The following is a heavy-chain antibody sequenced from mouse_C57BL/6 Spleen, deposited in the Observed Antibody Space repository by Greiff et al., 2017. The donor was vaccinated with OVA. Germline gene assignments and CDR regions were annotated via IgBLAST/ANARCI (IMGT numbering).Heavy chain of an antibody. CDR3: ARGGYDGYYGGAMDY. D-gene: IGHD2-3*01. V-gene: IGHV1-55*01. CDR2: IYPGSGST. J-gene: IGHJ4*01. CDR1: GYTFTSYW. Sequence: QVQLQQPGAELVKPGASVKMSCKASGYTFTSYWITWVKQRPGQGLEWIGDIYPGSGSTNYNEKFKSKATLTVDTSSSTAYMQLSSLTSEDSAVYYCARGGYDGYYGGAMDYWGQGTSVTVSS.